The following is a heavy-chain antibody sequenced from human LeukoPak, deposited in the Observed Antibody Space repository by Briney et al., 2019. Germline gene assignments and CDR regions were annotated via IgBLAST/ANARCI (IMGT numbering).Heavy chain of an antibody. D-gene: IGHD1-26*01. CDR2: IYYSGST. CDR3: ARDWGELLNY. Sequence: PPETLSLTCTVSGGSISSSSYHWGWIRQPPGKGLEWIGSIYYSGSTYYNPSLKSRVTISVDTSKNQFSLKLSSVTAADTAVYYCARDWGELLNYWGQGTLVTVSS. V-gene: IGHV4-39*07. J-gene: IGHJ4*02. CDR1: GGSISSSSYH.